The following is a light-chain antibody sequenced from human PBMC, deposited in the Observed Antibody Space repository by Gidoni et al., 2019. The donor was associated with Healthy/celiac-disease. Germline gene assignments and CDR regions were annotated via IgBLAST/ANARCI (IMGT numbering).Light chain of an antibody. CDR1: QSVSSN. V-gene: IGKV3-15*01. CDR3: QQYNNWPQVYT. J-gene: IGKJ2*01. Sequence: EIVMTQSPATLSVSPGERATLSCRASQSVSSNLAWYQHKPGQAPRLLIYGASTRATGIPARFSGSGSGTEFTLTISSLQSEDFAVYYCQQYNNWPQVYTFGQGTKLEIK. CDR2: GAS.